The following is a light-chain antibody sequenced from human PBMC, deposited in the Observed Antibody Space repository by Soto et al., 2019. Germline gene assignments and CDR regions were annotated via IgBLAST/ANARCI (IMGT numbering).Light chain of an antibody. V-gene: IGKV3-20*01. CDR3: QQYGSSPRT. CDR1: QSVSSSY. J-gene: IGKJ1*01. CDR2: GAS. Sequence: EIVLTQSPGTLSLSPGERATLSCRASQSVSSSYLAWYQQKPGQAPRLLIYGASSRATGIPDRCSGSGSGTDFTLTISRLELEEFAVYYCQQYGSSPRTFGQGTKVEIK.